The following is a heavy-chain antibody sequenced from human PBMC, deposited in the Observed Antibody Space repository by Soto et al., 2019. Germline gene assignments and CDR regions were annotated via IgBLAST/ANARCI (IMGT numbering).Heavy chain of an antibody. J-gene: IGHJ4*02. D-gene: IGHD3-22*01. Sequence: GGSLRLSFAASGFTFSSYGMHWVRQAPGKGLEWVAVIWYDGSNKYYADSVKGRFTISRDNSKNTLYLQMNSLRAEDTAVYYCARDHYYDSSGSPDYWGQGTLVNVSS. CDR1: GFTFSSYG. CDR3: ARDHYYDSSGSPDY. V-gene: IGHV3-33*01. CDR2: IWYDGSNK.